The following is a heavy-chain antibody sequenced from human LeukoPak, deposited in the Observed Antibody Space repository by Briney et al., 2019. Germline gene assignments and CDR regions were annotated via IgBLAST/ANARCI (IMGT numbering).Heavy chain of an antibody. J-gene: IGHJ5*02. CDR2: IYYSGST. Sequence: SETLSLTCTVSGGSISSYYWSWIRQPPGKGLEWIGYIYYSGSTNYNPSLKSRVTISVDTSKNQFSLKLSSVTAADTAVYYCARGGGITIFGVAIDDWFDPWGQGTLVTVSS. V-gene: IGHV4-59*01. CDR1: GGSISSYY. D-gene: IGHD3-3*01. CDR3: ARGGGITIFGVAIDDWFDP.